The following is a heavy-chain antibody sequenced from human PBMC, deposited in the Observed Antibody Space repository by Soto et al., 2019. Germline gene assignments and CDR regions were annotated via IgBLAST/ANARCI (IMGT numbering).Heavy chain of an antibody. CDR3: ARRGYGSGSYYIVDY. CDR1: GGSISSSSYY. V-gene: IGHV4-39*01. D-gene: IGHD3-10*01. CDR2: IYYSGST. J-gene: IGHJ4*02. Sequence: QLQLQESGPGLVKPSETLSLTCTVSGGSISSSSYYWGWIRQPPGKGLEWIGSIYYSGSTYYNPSLKSRVPISVDTSKNQFSLKLSSVTAADTAVYYCARRGYGSGSYYIVDYWGQGTLVTVSS.